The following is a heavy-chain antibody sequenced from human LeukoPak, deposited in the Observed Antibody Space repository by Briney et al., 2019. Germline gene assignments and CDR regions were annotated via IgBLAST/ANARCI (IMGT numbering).Heavy chain of an antibody. V-gene: IGHV3-11*06. CDR3: ARGSDYYDSSGIPQAFDI. CDR2: ISSSSSYT. J-gene: IGHJ3*02. Sequence: GGSLRLSCAASGFTFSDYYMGWIRQAPGKGLEWVSYISSSSSYTNYADSVKGRFTISRDNAKNSLYLQMNSLRAEDTAVYYCARGSDYYDSSGIPQAFDIWGQGTMVTVSS. D-gene: IGHD3-22*01. CDR1: GFTFSDYY.